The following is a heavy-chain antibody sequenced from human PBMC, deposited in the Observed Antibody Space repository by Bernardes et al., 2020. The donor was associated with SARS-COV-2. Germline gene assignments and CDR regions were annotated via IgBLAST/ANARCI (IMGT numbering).Heavy chain of an antibody. CDR1: GFTFSSYA. CDR3: AKARHYDYGSGFDP. V-gene: IGHV3-23*01. Sequence: GGSLRLSCAASGFTFSSYAMSWVRQAPGKGLEWVSLISGSGGSTYYADSVKGRFTISRDNSKNTLYLQVNSLRAEDTAVYYCAKARHYDYGSGFDPWGQGTLVTVSS. J-gene: IGHJ5*02. CDR2: ISGSGGST. D-gene: IGHD3-10*01.